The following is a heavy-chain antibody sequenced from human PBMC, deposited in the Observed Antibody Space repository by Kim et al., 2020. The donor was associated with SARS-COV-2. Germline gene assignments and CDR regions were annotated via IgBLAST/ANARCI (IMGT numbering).Heavy chain of an antibody. CDR3: ARGDHSGSSPSGNYYFDY. V-gene: IGHV3-20*04. CDR2: INWNGGST. Sequence: GGSLRLSCAASGFTFDDYGMSWVRQAPGKGLEWVSGINWNGGSTGYADSVKGRFTISRDNAKNSLYLQMNSLRAEDTALYYCARGDHSGSSPSGNYYFDYRGQGTLVTVSS. CDR1: GFTFDDYG. D-gene: IGHD1-26*01. J-gene: IGHJ4*02.